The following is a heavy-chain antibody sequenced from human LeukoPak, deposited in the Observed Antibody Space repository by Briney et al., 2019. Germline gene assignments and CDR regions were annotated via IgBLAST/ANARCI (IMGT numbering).Heavy chain of an antibody. CDR1: GGTFSSYA. J-gene: IGHJ4*01. CDR3: ASTRQLVARYFDY. V-gene: IGHV1-69*13. Sequence: ASVKVSCKASGGTFSSYAISWVRQAPGQGLEWMGGITPIFGTANYAQKFQGRVTITADESTSTAYMELSSLRSEDTAVYYCASTRQLVARYFDYWGQGTLVTVSS. CDR2: ITPIFGTA. D-gene: IGHD6-6*01.